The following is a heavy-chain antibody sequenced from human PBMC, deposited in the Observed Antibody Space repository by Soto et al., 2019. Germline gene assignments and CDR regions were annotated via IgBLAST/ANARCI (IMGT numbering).Heavy chain of an antibody. J-gene: IGHJ5*02. D-gene: IGHD5-12*01. Sequence: QVQLVQSGAEVKKPGSSVKVSCKASGGTFSSYAISWVRQAHGQGLEWMGGIIPIFGTASYAQKFQGRVTITADESTSTAYMELSSLRSEDTAVYYCVRSYVEMATIYWFDPWGQGTLVTVSS. CDR2: IIPIFGTA. CDR1: GGTFSSYA. CDR3: VRSYVEMATIYWFDP. V-gene: IGHV1-69*01.